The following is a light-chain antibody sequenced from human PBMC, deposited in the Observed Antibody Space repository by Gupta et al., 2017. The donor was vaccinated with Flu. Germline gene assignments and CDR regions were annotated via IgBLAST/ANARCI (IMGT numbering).Light chain of an antibody. V-gene: IGKV3-20*01. J-gene: IGKJ1*01. CDR3: QQYGSSPWT. CDR2: GAS. Sequence: EIVLTQSPGTLSLSPGERATLSCRASQSVSSSYLAWYQQKPGQAPRLLIYGASSRATGIPDRLSGSGSGTDFTLTISRREPEDFAVYYCQQYGSSPWTFGKGPRWKSN. CDR1: QSVSSSY.